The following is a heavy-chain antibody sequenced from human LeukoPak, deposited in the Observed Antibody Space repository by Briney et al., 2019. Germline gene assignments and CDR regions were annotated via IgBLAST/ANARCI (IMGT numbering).Heavy chain of an antibody. CDR2: IYTSGST. D-gene: IGHD3-3*01. V-gene: IGHV4-4*07. CDR3: ARDYDFWSGYYSYWYFDL. Sequence: SETLSLTCTVSGGSICSYYWSWIRQPAGKGLEWIGRIYTSGSTNYNPSLKSRVTMSVDTSKNQFSLKLSSLTAADTAVYYCARDYDFWSGYYSYWYFDLWGRGTLVTVSS. J-gene: IGHJ2*01. CDR1: GGSICSYY.